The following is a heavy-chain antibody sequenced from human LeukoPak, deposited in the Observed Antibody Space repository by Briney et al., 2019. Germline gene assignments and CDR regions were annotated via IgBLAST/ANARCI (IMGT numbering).Heavy chain of an antibody. J-gene: IGHJ4*02. Sequence: VASVKVSCTASGGTFSSYAISWVRQAPGQGLEWMGWISAYNGHTNYAQNLQGRVTVTTDTSTSTAYMELRSLRSDDTAVYYCARDRSNHDYWGQGTLVTVSS. CDR2: ISAYNGHT. D-gene: IGHD1-14*01. V-gene: IGHV1-18*01. CDR3: ARDRSNHDY. CDR1: GGTFSSYA.